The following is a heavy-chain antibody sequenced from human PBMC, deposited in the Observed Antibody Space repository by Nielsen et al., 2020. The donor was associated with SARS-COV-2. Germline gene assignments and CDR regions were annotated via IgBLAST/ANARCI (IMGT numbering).Heavy chain of an antibody. CDR1: GGTFSSYA. D-gene: IGHD3-22*01. V-gene: IGHV1-69*04. Sequence: SVKVSCKASGGTFSSYAISWVRQAPGQGLEWMGRIIPILGIANYAQKFQGRVTITADKSTSTAYMELSSLRSEDTAVYYCARDDDSSGYWFDYWGQGTLVTVSS. J-gene: IGHJ4*02. CDR2: IIPILGIA. CDR3: ARDDDSSGYWFDY.